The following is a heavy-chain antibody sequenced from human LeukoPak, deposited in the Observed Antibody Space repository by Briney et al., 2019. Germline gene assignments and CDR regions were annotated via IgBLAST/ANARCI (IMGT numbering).Heavy chain of an antibody. D-gene: IGHD2/OR15-2a*01. Sequence: GGSLRLSCAASGFTFSSYWMSWVRQAPGKGLERVANIKQDGSEKYYVDSVKGRFTISRDNAKNSLYLQMNSLRAEDTAVYYCARVYPKMYFDYWGQGTLVTVSS. J-gene: IGHJ4*02. CDR2: IKQDGSEK. CDR1: GFTFSSYW. CDR3: ARVYPKMYFDY. V-gene: IGHV3-7*01.